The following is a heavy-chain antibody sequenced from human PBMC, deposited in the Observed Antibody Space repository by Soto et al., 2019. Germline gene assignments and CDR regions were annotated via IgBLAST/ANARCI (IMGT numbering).Heavy chain of an antibody. CDR1: GGSISSSSYY. D-gene: IGHD4-4*01. CDR3: ARIGVMTTVTTGDPRSDY. CDR2: IYYSGST. J-gene: IGHJ4*02. V-gene: IGHV4-39*01. Sequence: QLQLQESGPGLVKPSETLSLTCTVSGGSISSSSYYWGWIRQPPGKGLEWIGSIYYSGSTYYNPSLKSRVTISVDTSKNQFSLKLSSVTAADTAVYYCARIGVMTTVTTGDPRSDYWGQGTLVTVSS.